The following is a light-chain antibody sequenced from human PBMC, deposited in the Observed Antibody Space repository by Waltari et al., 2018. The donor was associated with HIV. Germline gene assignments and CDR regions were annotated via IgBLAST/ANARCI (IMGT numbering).Light chain of an antibody. CDR1: QSVLYSSNNKNY. J-gene: IGKJ2*02. Sequence: DIVMTQSPDSLAVSLGERATIHCKSSQSVLYSSNNKNYLAWYQQKPGQPPKLLIYWASTREPGVPDRFSGSGSGTDFTLTISSLQAEDVAVYYCQQYYSTPRTFGQGTKLEIK. V-gene: IGKV4-1*01. CDR2: WAS. CDR3: QQYYSTPRT.